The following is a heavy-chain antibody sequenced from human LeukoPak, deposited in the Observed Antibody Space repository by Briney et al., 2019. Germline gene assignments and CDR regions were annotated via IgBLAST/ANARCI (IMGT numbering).Heavy chain of an antibody. J-gene: IGHJ4*02. D-gene: IGHD3-10*01. V-gene: IGHV1-18*04. CDR2: ISAYNGNT. Sequence: ASVKVSCKASGYTFTGYYMHWVRQAPGQGLEWMGWISAYNGNTNYAQKLQGRVTMTTDTSTSTAYMELRSLRSDDTAVYYCARRGALGEYYFDYWGQGTLVTVSS. CDR1: GYTFTGYY. CDR3: ARRGALGEYYFDY.